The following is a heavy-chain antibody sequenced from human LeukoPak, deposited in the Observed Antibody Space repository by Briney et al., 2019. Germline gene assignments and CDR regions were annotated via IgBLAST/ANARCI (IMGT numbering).Heavy chain of an antibody. CDR2: INTDSSDI. V-gene: IGHV3-21*05. J-gene: IGHJ4*02. CDR1: GFTFSRYA. CDR3: ARDTFQPGLIDS. Sequence: PGGSLRLSCAASGFTFSRYAMNWVRQAPGKGLEWVSYINTDSSDIHYADSVKGRFTISRDNARNTLYLQLSSLRAEDSGVYYCARDTFQPGLIDSWGRGTLVTVSS. D-gene: IGHD2-2*01.